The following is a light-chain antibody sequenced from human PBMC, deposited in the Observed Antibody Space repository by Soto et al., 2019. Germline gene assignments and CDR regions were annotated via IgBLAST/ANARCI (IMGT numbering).Light chain of an antibody. CDR2: EVS. Sequence: QSALTQPASMSGSPGQSITLSCTGASSDVGGYNYVSWYQQHPGKAPKLVIYEVSNRPSGVSNRFSGSKSGNTASLTIPGLQAEDEADYYCSSYSSSSTLGVFGGGTQLTVL. V-gene: IGLV2-14*01. J-gene: IGLJ2*01. CDR1: SSDVGGYNY. CDR3: SSYSSSSTLGV.